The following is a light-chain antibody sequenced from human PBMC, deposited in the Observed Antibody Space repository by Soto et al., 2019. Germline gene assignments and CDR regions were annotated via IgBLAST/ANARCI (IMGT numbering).Light chain of an antibody. CDR2: GAS. CDR3: QQYKT. J-gene: IGKJ1*01. Sequence: EIVRTQSPATPSVSPGERATLSCRASQSVSSSYLAWYQQKPGQAPRLLIYGASSRATGIPDRFSGSGSGTDFTLTISRLEPEDFAVYYCQQYKTFGQGTKVDIK. V-gene: IGKV3-20*01. CDR1: QSVSSSY.